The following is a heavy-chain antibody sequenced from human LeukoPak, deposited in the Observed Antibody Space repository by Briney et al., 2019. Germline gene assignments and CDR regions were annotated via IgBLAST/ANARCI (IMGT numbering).Heavy chain of an antibody. V-gene: IGHV4-4*07. CDR1: GGSISSYY. CDR3: ARDSAYYDILTGYPGEYYFDY. J-gene: IGHJ4*02. D-gene: IGHD3-9*01. CDR2: IYTSGST. Sequence: PSETLSLTCTVPGGSISSYYWSWIRQPAGKGLEWIGRIYTSGSTNYNPSLKSRVTMSVDTSKNQFSLKLSSVTAADTAVYYCARDSAYYDILTGYPGEYYFDYWGQGTLVTVSS.